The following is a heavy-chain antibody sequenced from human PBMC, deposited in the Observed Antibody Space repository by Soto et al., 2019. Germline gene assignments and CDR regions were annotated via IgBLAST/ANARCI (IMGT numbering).Heavy chain of an antibody. CDR3: ARFGHYCDSNGYYYV. D-gene: IGHD3-22*01. V-gene: IGHV4-4*02. CDR2: IYHSGST. Sequence: SETLSLTCAVSGGSIGSGHWWGWVCQSPDKGLEWIGEIYHSGSTNNNPSLKSRVTMSVDKSKNQFSLEMNSVTAADTAVYYCARFGHYCDSNGYYYVWGQGTLVTVSS. CDR1: GGSIGSGHW. J-gene: IGHJ4*02.